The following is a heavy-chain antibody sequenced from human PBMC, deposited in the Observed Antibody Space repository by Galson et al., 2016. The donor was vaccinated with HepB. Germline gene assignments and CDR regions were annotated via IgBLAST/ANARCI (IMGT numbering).Heavy chain of an antibody. CDR1: GFTFSSYA. V-gene: IGHV3-30*04. CDR2: ISNDGRNK. CDR3: AKAFGTGFWSGYDY. D-gene: IGHD3-3*01. Sequence: SLRLSCAASGFTFSSYAMHWVRQAPGKGPEWVAVISNDGRNKYYADSVKGRFTISRDNSKNTLYLQMNSLRAEDTAVYYCAKAFGTGFWSGYDYWGQGTLVSVSS. J-gene: IGHJ4*02.